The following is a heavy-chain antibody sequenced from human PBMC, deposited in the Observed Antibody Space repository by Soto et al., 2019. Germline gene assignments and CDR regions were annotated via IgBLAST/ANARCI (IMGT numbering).Heavy chain of an antibody. Sequence: ASVKVSCKVSGYTLTELSMHWVRQAPGKGLEWMGGFDPEDGETIYAQKFQGRVTMTEDTSTDTAYMELSSLRSEDTAVYYCATDRWFGELHNRLAPWGQGTLVTVSS. CDR1: GYTLTELS. D-gene: IGHD3-10*01. J-gene: IGHJ5*02. V-gene: IGHV1-24*01. CDR3: ATDRWFGELHNRLAP. CDR2: FDPEDGET.